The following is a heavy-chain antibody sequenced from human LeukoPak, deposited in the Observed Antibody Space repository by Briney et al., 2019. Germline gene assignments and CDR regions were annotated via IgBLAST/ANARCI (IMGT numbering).Heavy chain of an antibody. CDR3: ARDYGSRLVHDNSAYLK. CDR1: GYTFTSYY. D-gene: IGHD3-22*01. Sequence: GASVKVSCKASGYTFTSYYMHWVRQAPGQGLEWMGIINPSGGSTSYAQKFQGRVTMTRDTSTSTVYMELSSLRPDDTAVYYCARDYGSRLVHDNSAYLKWGQGTLVTVSS. V-gene: IGHV1-46*01. CDR2: INPSGGST. J-gene: IGHJ4*02.